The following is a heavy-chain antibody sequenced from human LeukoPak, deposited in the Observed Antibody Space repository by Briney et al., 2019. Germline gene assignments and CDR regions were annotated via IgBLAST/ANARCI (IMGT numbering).Heavy chain of an antibody. J-gene: IGHJ4*02. D-gene: IGHD1-26*01. CDR3: ARHLGRSQLDY. CDR1: GYSFINYW. Sequence: GESLRISCKGSGYSFINYWIGWVRQMPGKGLEWMGIIYPGDSDTRYSPSFQGQVTISTDKSISTAYLQWSSLKASDTAMYYCARHLGRSQLDYWGQGTLVTVSS. CDR2: IYPGDSDT. V-gene: IGHV5-51*01.